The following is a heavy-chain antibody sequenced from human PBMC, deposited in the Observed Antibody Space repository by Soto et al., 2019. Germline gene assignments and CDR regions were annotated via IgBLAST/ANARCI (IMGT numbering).Heavy chain of an antibody. CDR1: GGSISSYY. Sequence: QVQLQESGPGLVKPSETLSLTCTVSGGSISSYYWSWIRQPPGKGLEWIGYIYYSGSTNYNPSLKSRVTISVDTSKNQFSPKLSSVTAADTAVYYCARGPGLWFGELFFDYWGQGTLVTVSS. CDR2: IYYSGST. V-gene: IGHV4-59*08. CDR3: ARGPGLWFGELFFDY. D-gene: IGHD3-10*01. J-gene: IGHJ4*02.